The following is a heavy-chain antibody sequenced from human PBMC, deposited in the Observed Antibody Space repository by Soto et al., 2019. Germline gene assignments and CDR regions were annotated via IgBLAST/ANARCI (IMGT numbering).Heavy chain of an antibody. J-gene: IGHJ4*02. D-gene: IGHD2-15*01. CDR3: ARGISGGRHFDY. Sequence: SETLSLTCTVSGDSISSGFYFWGWVRQPPGKGLEWIGEIYHSGSTNYNPSLKSRVPISVDKSKNQFSLKLSSVTAADTAVYYCARGISGGRHFDYWGQGTLVTVSS. V-gene: IGHV4-39*07. CDR1: GDSISSGFYF. CDR2: IYHSGST.